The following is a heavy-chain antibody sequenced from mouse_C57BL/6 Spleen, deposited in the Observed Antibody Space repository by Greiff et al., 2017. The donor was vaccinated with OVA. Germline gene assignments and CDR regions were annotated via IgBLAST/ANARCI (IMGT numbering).Heavy chain of an antibody. Sequence: LVESGPELVKPGASVKISCKASGYSFTDYNMNWVKQSNGKSLEWIGVINPNYGTTSYNQKFKGKATLTVDQSSSTAYMQLNSLTSEDSAVYYCARRDLVDYYGSSYNWYFDVWGTGTTVTVSS. CDR3: ARRDLVDYYGSSYNWYFDV. V-gene: IGHV1-39*01. CDR2: INPNYGTT. D-gene: IGHD1-1*01. CDR1: GYSFTDYN. J-gene: IGHJ1*03.